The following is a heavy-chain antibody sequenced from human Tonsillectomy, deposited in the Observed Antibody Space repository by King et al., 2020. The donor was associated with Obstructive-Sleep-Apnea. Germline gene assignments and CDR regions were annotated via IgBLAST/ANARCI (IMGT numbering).Heavy chain of an antibody. CDR3: ARDSSGYSYEDY. J-gene: IGHJ4*02. V-gene: IGHV4-4*02. CDR1: GGSISSSNW. CDR2: IFHSGTT. Sequence: VQLQESGPGLVQPSGTLSLTCAVSGGSISSSNWWSWVRQPPGKGLEWIGEIFHSGTTNYNQSLKRGVTISVDKSKNQFSLKLSSVTAADTAVYYCARDSSGYSYEDYWGQGTLVTVSS. D-gene: IGHD5-18*01.